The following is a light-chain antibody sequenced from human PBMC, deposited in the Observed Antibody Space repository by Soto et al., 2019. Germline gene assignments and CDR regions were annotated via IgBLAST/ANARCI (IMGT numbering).Light chain of an antibody. J-gene: IGKJ1*01. V-gene: IGKV1-17*03. CDR3: LQVNSYPWT. Sequence: DIQMTQSPSAMSASVGDRVTITCRASQGITNNLAWFQQRPGKVPRRLIYFASTLQSGVPSRFSGSGSGTEFTLTISGLVPEDFATYYCLQVNSYPWTFGQGTNVEIK. CDR1: QGITNN. CDR2: FAS.